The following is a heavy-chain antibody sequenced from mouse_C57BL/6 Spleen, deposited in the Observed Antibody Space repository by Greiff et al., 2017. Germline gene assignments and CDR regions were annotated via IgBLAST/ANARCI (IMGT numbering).Heavy chain of an antibody. D-gene: IGHD1-1*01. CDR1: GYTFTSYG. CDR2: IYPRSGNT. J-gene: IGHJ4*01. CDR3: ARAITTVVARGAMDY. V-gene: IGHV1-81*01. Sequence: QVQLQQSGAELARPGASVKLSCKASGYTFTSYGISWVKQRTGQGLEWIGEIYPRSGNTYYNEKFKGKATLTADQSSSTAYMELRSLTSEDSAVXFCARAITTVVARGAMDYWGQGTSVTGSA.